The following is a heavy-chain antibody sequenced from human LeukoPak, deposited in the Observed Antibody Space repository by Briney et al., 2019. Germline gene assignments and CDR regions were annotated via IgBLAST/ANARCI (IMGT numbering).Heavy chain of an antibody. D-gene: IGHD2-2*01. Sequence: GESLKISCKGSGYSFTSYWSGWVRQMPGKGLEWMGIIYPGDSDTSYSPSFQGQVTISADKSISTAYLQWSSLTASDTAMYYCARRGCSSTSCDDAFDIWGQGTMVTVSS. V-gene: IGHV5-51*01. J-gene: IGHJ3*02. CDR2: IYPGDSDT. CDR1: GYSFTSYW. CDR3: ARRGCSSTSCDDAFDI.